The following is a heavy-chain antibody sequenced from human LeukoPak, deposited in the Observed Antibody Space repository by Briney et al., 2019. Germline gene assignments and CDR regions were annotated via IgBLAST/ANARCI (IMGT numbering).Heavy chain of an antibody. CDR3: ARSSQEEAIVRPSDY. CDR2: ISASSGNR. J-gene: IGHJ4*02. Sequence: ASVKVSCKASGYTFTNYHINWVRQAPGQGLEWMRWISASSGNRNYAQKLQGRVTMTTDTSTTTAYMELRNLRSDDTAVYYCARSSQEEAIVRPSDYWGQGTLVTVSS. D-gene: IGHD2-15*01. V-gene: IGHV1-18*04. CDR1: GYTFTNYH.